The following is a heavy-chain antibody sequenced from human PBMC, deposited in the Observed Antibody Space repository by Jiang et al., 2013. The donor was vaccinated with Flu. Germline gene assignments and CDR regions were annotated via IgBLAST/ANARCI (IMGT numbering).Heavy chain of an antibody. V-gene: IGHV4-4*02. J-gene: IGHJ4*02. Sequence: GSTNYNPSLKSRVTISVDKSKNQFSLKLSSVTAADTAVYYCARARVVTTFDYWGQGTLVTVSS. D-gene: IGHD2-21*02. CDR3: ARARVVTTFDY. CDR2: GST.